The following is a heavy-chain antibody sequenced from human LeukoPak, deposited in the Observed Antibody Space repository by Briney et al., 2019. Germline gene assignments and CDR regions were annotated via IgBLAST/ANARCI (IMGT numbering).Heavy chain of an antibody. D-gene: IGHD2-15*01. CDR2: FDPEDGET. Sequence: ASVKVSCKVSGYTLTELSMYWVRQAPGKGLEWMGRFDPEDGETIYAQKFQGRVIMTEDTSTDTAYMELSSLRSEDTALYYCAADSRWWSSFPSLAGWGQGTLVTVSS. CDR3: AADSRWWSSFPSLAG. CDR1: GYTLTELS. V-gene: IGHV1-24*01. J-gene: IGHJ4*02.